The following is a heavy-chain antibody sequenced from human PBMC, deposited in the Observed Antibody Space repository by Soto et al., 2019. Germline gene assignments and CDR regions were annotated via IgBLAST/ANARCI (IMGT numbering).Heavy chain of an antibody. V-gene: IGHV3-23*01. J-gene: IGHJ4*02. CDR2: ISGSGGRT. D-gene: IGHD4-17*01. CDR3: AKERGPVDYGDSTLDY. CDR1: GFTFSSYA. Sequence: GGSLRLSCAASGFTFSSYAMSWVRQAPGKGLEWVSAISGSGGRTYYADSVKGRFTISRDNSKNTRYLQMNSLRAEDTAVYYFAKERGPVDYGDSTLDYWGQGTLVTVSS.